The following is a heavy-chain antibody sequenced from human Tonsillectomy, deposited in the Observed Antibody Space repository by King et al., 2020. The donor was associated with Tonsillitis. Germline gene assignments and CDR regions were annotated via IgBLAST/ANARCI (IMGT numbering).Heavy chain of an antibody. CDR3: AKGRPMVRGVRGYFDY. D-gene: IGHD3-10*01. Sequence: VQLVESGGGLVQPEGSLRLSCAASGFTFSSYAMSWVRQAPGKGLEWVSAISGSGGSTYYADSVKGRFTISRDNSKNTLYLQMNSLRAEDTAVYYCAKGRPMVRGVRGYFDYWGQGTLVTVSS. CDR2: ISGSGGST. V-gene: IGHV3-23*04. J-gene: IGHJ4*02. CDR1: GFTFSSYA.